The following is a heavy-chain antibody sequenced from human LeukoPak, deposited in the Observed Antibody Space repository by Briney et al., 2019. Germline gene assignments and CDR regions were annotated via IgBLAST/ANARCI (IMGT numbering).Heavy chain of an antibody. CDR2: IIPILGIA. Sequence: SVKVSCKASGGTFSSYAISWVRQAPGQGLEWMGRIIPILGIANYAQKFQGRVTITADKSTSTAYMELSSLRSEDTAVYYCARVDTAMVFDYWGQGTLVTVSS. J-gene: IGHJ4*02. CDR3: ARVDTAMVFDY. V-gene: IGHV1-69*04. D-gene: IGHD5-18*01. CDR1: GGTFSSYA.